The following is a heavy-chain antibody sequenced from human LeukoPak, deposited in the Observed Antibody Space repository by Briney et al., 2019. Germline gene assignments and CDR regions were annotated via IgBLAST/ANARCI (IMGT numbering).Heavy chain of an antibody. D-gene: IGHD6-19*01. CDR1: GFTFSNYA. CDR2: SSSNGGST. CDR3: ARDTQYSSGWSSYFDY. J-gene: IGHJ4*02. V-gene: IGHV3-64*01. Sequence: GGSLRLSCAASGFTFSNYAMHWVRQAPGKGLEYVSASSSNGGSTYYANSVKGRFTISRDNLKNTLYLQMGSLRTEDMAMYYCARDTQYSSGWSSYFDYWGQGTLVTVSS.